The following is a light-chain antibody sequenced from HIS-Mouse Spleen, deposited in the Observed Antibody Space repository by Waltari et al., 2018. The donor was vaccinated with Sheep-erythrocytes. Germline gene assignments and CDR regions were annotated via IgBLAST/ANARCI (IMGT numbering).Light chain of an antibody. J-gene: IGLJ1*01. CDR3: CSYAGSYNHV. CDR1: SSDVGGSNY. CDR2: DVS. Sequence: QSALTQPRSVSGSPGQSVTISCTGTSSDVGGSNYVSWYQQHPGKAPKLMIYDVSKRPSGVPDRFSGSKSGNTASLTISGLQAEDEADYYCCSYAGSYNHVFATGTNVTVL. V-gene: IGLV2-11*01.